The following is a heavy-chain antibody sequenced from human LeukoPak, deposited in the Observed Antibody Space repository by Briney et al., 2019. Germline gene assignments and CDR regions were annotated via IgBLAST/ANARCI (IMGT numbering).Heavy chain of an antibody. CDR1: GYTFTSYG. CDR3: AKDGEYQLLSLNNYGDRNWFDP. CDR2: MSAYNGNT. V-gene: IGHV1-18*01. J-gene: IGHJ5*02. Sequence: ASVKVSCKASGYTFTSYGISWVRQAPGQGLQWVGWMSAYNGNTNYAQKLQDRVTLTMDRSTSTAYMELKSLRSDDTAVYYCAKDGEYQLLSLNNYGDRNWFDPWGQGTLVTVSS. D-gene: IGHD2-2*01.